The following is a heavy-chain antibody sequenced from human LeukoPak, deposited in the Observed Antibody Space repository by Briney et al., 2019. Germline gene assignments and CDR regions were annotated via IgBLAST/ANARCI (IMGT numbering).Heavy chain of an antibody. Sequence: GGSLRLSCVASGFTVSSNYMSWVRQAPGKGLEWVSVIYSGGTTHYADSVKGRFTISRDNSKNTLYLQMKSLRAEDTAVFYCARLARFLYGGFDCWGQGTLVSVSS. V-gene: IGHV3-53*01. D-gene: IGHD3-16*01. CDR3: ARLARFLYGGFDC. J-gene: IGHJ4*02. CDR2: IYSGGTT. CDR1: GFTVSSNY.